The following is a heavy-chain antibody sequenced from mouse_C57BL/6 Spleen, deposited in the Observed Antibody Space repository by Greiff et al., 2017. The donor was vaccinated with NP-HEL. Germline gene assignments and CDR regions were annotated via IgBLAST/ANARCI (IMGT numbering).Heavy chain of an antibody. J-gene: IGHJ4*01. CDR2: INPNYGTT. Sequence: VQLQQSGPELVKPGASVKISCKASGYSFTDYNMNWVKQSHGKSLEWIGVINPNYGTTSYIQKFKGKATLTVDQSSSTAYMQLNSLTSEDSAVYYCARGVLPGDYYAMDYWGQGTSVTVSS. V-gene: IGHV1-39*01. CDR3: ARGVLPGDYYAMDY. CDR1: GYSFTDYN. D-gene: IGHD1-1*01.